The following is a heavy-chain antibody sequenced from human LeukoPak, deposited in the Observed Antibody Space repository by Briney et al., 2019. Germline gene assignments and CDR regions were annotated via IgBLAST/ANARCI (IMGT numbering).Heavy chain of an antibody. CDR3: ARVFSPPGSGWYYFDY. V-gene: IGHV3-21*04. Sequence: GGSLRLSCAASGFTFSTYNMNWVRQAPGKGLEWVSSISTSNNYIYYPDSVKGRFTISRDNAKNSLYLQMNSLRAEDTALYYCARVFSPPGSGWYYFDYWGQGTLVTVSS. CDR1: GFTFSTYN. J-gene: IGHJ4*02. CDR2: ISTSNNYI. D-gene: IGHD6-19*01.